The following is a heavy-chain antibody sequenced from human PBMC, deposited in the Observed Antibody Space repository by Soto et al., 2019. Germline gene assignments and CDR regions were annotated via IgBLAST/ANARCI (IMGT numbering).Heavy chain of an antibody. CDR3: AHSDFVSGWPPFDY. J-gene: IGHJ4*02. D-gene: IGHD6-19*01. V-gene: IGHV2-5*02. CDR2: IYWDDDK. Sequence: GLDLEWLALIYWDDDKRYSPSLKSRLTITKDTSKNQVVLTMTNMDPVDTATYYCAHSDFVSGWPPFDYWGQGTLVTVSS.